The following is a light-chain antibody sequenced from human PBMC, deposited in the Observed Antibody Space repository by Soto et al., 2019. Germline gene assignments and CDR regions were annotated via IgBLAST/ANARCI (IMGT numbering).Light chain of an antibody. CDR3: QQYNNWPS. CDR1: QDISSY. V-gene: IGKV1-9*01. J-gene: IGKJ5*01. Sequence: DNQMTQSPSSLSASIGDRVTITCRASQDISSYLAWYQQKPGKAPKLLIYAASTLQSGVPSRFSGSGSGTEFTLTIRSLQSEDFAVYFCQQYNNWPSFGQGTRLEI. CDR2: AAS.